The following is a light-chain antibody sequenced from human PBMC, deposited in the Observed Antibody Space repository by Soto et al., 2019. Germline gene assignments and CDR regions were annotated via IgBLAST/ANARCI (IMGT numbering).Light chain of an antibody. CDR1: QSVSSY. CDR3: QQRSNWPPALT. CDR2: DAF. J-gene: IGKJ4*01. Sequence: EIVLTQSPATLSLSPGERATLSCRASQSVSSYLAWYPQKPGQAPRLLIYDAFNRATGIPARFSGSGSGTDFTLPISSLEPEDFAVYSCQQRSNWPPALTFGGGTKVEIK. V-gene: IGKV3-11*01.